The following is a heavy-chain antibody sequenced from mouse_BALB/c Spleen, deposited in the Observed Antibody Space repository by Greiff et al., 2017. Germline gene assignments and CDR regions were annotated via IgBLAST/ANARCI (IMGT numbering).Heavy chain of an antibody. Sequence: QVQLQQPGAELVKPGASVKLSCKASGYTFTSYWMHWVKQRPGQGLEWIGEINPSNGRTNYNEKFKSKATLTVDKSSSTAYMQLSSLTSEDSAVYYCAREATWFAYWGQGTLVTVSA. D-gene: IGHD6-1*01. J-gene: IGHJ3*01. CDR1: GYTFTSYW. CDR3: AREATWFAY. CDR2: INPSNGRT. V-gene: IGHV1S81*02.